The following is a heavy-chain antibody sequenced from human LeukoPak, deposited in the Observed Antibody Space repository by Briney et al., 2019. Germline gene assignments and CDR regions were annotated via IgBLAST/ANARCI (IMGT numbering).Heavy chain of an antibody. CDR2: INHSGST. CDR1: GGSFSGYY. CDR3: GRDVQPGGRDYYYYYGMDV. D-gene: IGHD3-10*01. Sequence: SETLSLTCAVYGGSFSGYYWSWIRQPPGKGLEWIGEINHSGSTNYNPSLKSRVTISVDTSKNQFSLKLSSVTAADTAVYYCGRDVQPGGRDYYYYYGMDVWGQGTTVTVSS. J-gene: IGHJ6*02. V-gene: IGHV4-34*01.